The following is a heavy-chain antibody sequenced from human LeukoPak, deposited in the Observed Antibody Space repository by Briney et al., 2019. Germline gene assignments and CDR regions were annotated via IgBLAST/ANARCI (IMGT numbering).Heavy chain of an antibody. CDR1: RFPLRNFC. D-gene: IGHD2/OR15-2a*01. J-gene: IGHJ2*01. CDR2: TWYDGRNK. Sequence: GRSLRLSCAASRFPLRNFCMHWVSGAPGKWLEWGAVTWYDGRNKYYADSVKGRFTISRDNSKNTLYLQMNSLRAEDTALYYCAKDHIIYGSTGFFDLWGRGTLITVSS. V-gene: IGHV3-33*06. CDR3: AKDHIIYGSTGFFDL.